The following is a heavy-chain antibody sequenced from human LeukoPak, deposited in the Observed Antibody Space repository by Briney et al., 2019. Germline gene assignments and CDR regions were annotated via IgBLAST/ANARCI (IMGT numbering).Heavy chain of an antibody. CDR2: IIHIFGTA. CDR1: GGTFSSYA. V-gene: IGHV1-69*13. CDR3: ARVERGGVLVV. J-gene: IGHJ4*02. Sequence: ASVTVSCKASGGTFSSYAISWVRQAPGQRLQWVGGIIHIFGTANYAQKFQGRVTITADDSTSTAYMELSSLRSDDTAVYYCARVERGGVLVVWGPGTLVIVSS. D-gene: IGHD3-16*01.